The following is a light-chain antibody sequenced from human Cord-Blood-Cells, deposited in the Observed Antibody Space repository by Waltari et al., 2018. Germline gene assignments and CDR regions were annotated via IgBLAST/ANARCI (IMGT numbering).Light chain of an antibody. J-gene: IGKJ5*01. Sequence: EIVLTQSPATLSLSPGERAPLSCRARQSVSSYLDWYQQKPGQAPRRLIYDASNRATGIPARFSGSGSGTYFTLTISSLEPEDFAVYYCQQRSNWPPITFGQGTRLEIK. CDR1: QSVSSY. V-gene: IGKV3-11*01. CDR2: DAS. CDR3: QQRSNWPPIT.